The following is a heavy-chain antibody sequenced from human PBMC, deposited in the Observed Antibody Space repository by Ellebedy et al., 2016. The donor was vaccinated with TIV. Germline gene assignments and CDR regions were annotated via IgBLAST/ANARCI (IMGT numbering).Heavy chain of an antibody. Sequence: AASVKVSCKVSGYTLTELSMHWVRQAPGKGLEWMGWISAYNGNTNYAQKLQGRVTMTTDTSTSTAYMELRSLRSDDTAVYYCGYGSGSYFGWGQGTLVTVSS. V-gene: IGHV1-18*01. D-gene: IGHD3-10*01. J-gene: IGHJ4*02. CDR2: ISAYNGNT. CDR1: GYTLTELS. CDR3: GYGSGSYFG.